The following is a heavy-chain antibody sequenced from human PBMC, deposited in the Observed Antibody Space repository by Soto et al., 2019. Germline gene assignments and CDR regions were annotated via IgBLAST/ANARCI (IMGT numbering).Heavy chain of an antibody. CDR2: IYYSGST. CDR1: GGSISSSSYY. J-gene: IGHJ4*02. CDR3: ARERAAAPFDY. V-gene: IGHV4-39*07. D-gene: IGHD6-13*01. Sequence: SETLSLTCTVSGGSISSSSYYWGWIRQPPGKGLEWIGSIYYSGSTYYNPSLKIRVTISVDTSKNQFSLKLSSVTAADTAVYYCARERAAAPFDYWGQGTLVTVSS.